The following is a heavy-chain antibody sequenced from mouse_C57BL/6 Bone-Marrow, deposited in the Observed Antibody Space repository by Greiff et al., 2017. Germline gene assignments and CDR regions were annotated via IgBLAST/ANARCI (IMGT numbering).Heavy chain of an antibody. CDR1: GYSFTDYN. J-gene: IGHJ3*01. CDR2: INPNYGTT. D-gene: IGHD1-1*01. CDR3: ARDNYYGSSWFAY. Sequence: VQLQPSGPELVKPGASVKISCQASGYSFTDYNMNWVKQSNGKSLEWIGVINPNYGTTSYNQKFKGKATLTVDQSSSTAYMQLNSLTAEDSAVDYCARDNYYGSSWFAYWGQGTLVTVSA. V-gene: IGHV1-39*01.